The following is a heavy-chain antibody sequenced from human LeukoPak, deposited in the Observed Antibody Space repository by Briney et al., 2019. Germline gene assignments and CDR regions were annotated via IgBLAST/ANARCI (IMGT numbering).Heavy chain of an antibody. V-gene: IGHV4-34*01. Sequence: SETLSLTCAVYGGSFSGYYWSWIRQPPGKGLEWIGEINHSGSTNYNPSLKSRVTISVDTSKNQFSLKLSSVTAADTAVYYCARVGGIFGVASDPIWGQGTLVTVSS. CDR3: ARVGGIFGVASDPI. D-gene: IGHD3-3*01. CDR2: INHSGST. CDR1: GGSFSGYY. J-gene: IGHJ4*02.